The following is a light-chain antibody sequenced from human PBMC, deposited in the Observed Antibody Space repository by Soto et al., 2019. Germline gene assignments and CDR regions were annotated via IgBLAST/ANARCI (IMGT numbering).Light chain of an antibody. CDR3: VLTIHWPWT. J-gene: IGKJ1*01. V-gene: IGKV2-30*02. CDR1: QSLVHSDGNTY. Sequence: DVVMTQSPLSLPVTLGQPASISCRSSQSLVHSDGNTYLNWFQQRPGQSPRRLIYKVSNRDSGVPDRFSGSGSGTDFTLKISRVEAEDVGVYYCVLTIHWPWTFGQGTKVEIK. CDR2: KVS.